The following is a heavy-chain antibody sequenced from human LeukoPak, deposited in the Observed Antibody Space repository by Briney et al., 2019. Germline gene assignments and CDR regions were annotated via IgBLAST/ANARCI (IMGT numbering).Heavy chain of an antibody. CDR2: IYHTGST. V-gene: IGHV4-30-2*01. CDR1: GGSISSGDYS. CDR3: ARGSNYDNYFDY. J-gene: IGHJ4*02. D-gene: IGHD4-11*01. Sequence: SETLSLTCAVSGGSISSGDYSWTWIRQPPGKGLEWIGYIYHTGSTNYSPSLKSRVTISVDRSKNQFSLKLSSVTAADTAVYYCARGSNYDNYFDYWGQGTLVTVSS.